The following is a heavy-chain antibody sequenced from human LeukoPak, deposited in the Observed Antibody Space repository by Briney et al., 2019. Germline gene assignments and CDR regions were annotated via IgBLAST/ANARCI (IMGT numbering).Heavy chain of an antibody. Sequence: EASVKVSCKASGYTFTSYGISWVRQAPGQGLEWMGWISAYNGNTNYAQKLQGRVTMTKDTSTSTAFMELKHLTSDDTAVYYCASPRRPGYYFYMDVWGKGTTVIVSS. J-gene: IGHJ6*03. CDR3: ASPRRPGYYFYMDV. V-gene: IGHV1-18*01. CDR2: ISAYNGNT. CDR1: GYTFTSYG.